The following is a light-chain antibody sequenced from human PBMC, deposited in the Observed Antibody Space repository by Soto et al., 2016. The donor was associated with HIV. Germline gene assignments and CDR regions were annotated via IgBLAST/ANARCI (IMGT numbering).Light chain of an antibody. CDR3: QQFKSTRVT. CDR1: QGISSA. V-gene: IGKV1-13*02. Sequence: AIQLTQSPSSLSASVGDRVTITCRASQGISSALAWYQQKPGKAPRLLIYDASTLKSGVPSWFSGSGFGTDFTLTIYSLQPEDFATYYCQQFKSTRVTFGQGTK. J-gene: IGKJ2*01. CDR2: DAS.